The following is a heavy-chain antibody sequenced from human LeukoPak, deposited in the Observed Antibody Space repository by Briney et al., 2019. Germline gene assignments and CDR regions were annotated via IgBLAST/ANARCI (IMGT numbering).Heavy chain of an antibody. CDR3: ANFRGYSGYGGLFDY. V-gene: IGHV3-53*05. Sequence: GGSLRLSCAASGFTVSSNYMSWVRQAPGKGLEWVSVIYSGGSTYYADSVKGRFTISRDNSKNTLYLQMNSLRAEDTAVYYCANFRGYSGYGGLFDYWGQGTLVTVSS. CDR1: GFTVSSNY. D-gene: IGHD5-12*01. CDR2: IYSGGST. J-gene: IGHJ4*02.